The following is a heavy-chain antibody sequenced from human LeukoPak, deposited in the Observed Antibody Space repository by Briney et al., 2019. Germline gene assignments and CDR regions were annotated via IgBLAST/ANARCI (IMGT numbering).Heavy chain of an antibody. CDR2: ISSSGYYI. CDR1: GFTFSVYS. J-gene: IGHJ5*02. D-gene: IGHD3-3*01. Sequence: GGSLRLSCAASGFTFSVYSMNWVRQAPGKGLEWVSSISSSGYYIYYADSVKGRFTISRDNAKNSLYLQMNSLRAEDTAVYYCARERITIFGVVPIWFDPWGQGTLVTVSS. CDR3: ARERITIFGVVPIWFDP. V-gene: IGHV3-21*01.